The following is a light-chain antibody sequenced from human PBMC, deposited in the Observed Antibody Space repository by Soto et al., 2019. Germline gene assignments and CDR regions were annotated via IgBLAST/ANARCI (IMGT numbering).Light chain of an antibody. CDR3: QQYGSSSIT. Sequence: EIVLMQSPGTLSLSPGERATLSCRASQSVSSSFLAWYQQKVGQAPRLLIYDASSRATGIPDRFSGSGSGTDFTLIISRLEPGDFGMYYCQQYGSSSITFGQGTRLEIK. J-gene: IGKJ5*01. CDR1: QSVSSSF. CDR2: DAS. V-gene: IGKV3-20*01.